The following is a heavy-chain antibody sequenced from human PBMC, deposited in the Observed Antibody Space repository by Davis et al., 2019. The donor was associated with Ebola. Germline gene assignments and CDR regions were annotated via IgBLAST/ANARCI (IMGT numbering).Heavy chain of an antibody. J-gene: IGHJ3*02. CDR3: ARGPSIRAFDI. Sequence: SETLSLTCAVYGGSFSGYYWSWIRQPPGKGLEWTGEINHSGSTNYNPSLKSRVTISVDTSKNQFSLKLSSVTAADTAVYYCARGPSIRAFDIWGQGTMVTVSS. D-gene: IGHD2-21*01. CDR1: GGSFSGYY. CDR2: INHSGST. V-gene: IGHV4-34*01.